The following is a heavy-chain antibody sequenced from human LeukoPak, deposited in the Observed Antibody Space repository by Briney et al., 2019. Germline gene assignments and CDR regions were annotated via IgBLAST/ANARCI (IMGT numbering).Heavy chain of an antibody. CDR1: GFPFSTYG. D-gene: IGHD6-13*01. Sequence: PGGSLRLSCAVSGFPFSTYGMHWVRQAPGKGLEWVAVIWYDGSNKYYADSVQGRFTISRDNSKNTLYLQMNSLRAEDTAVYFCANRGHTNSWYYFDYWGQGTLVTVSS. V-gene: IGHV3-33*06. CDR2: IWYDGSNK. J-gene: IGHJ4*02. CDR3: ANRGHTNSWYYFDY.